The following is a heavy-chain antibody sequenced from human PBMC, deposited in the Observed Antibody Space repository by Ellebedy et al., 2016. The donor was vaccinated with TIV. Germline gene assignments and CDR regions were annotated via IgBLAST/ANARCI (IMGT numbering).Heavy chain of an antibody. CDR3: ARVSYGMDV. CDR1: GGSFSGYY. V-gene: IGHV4-34*01. CDR2: INHSGST. D-gene: IGHD2-21*01. J-gene: IGHJ6*02. Sequence: SQTLSLTCXVYGGSFSGYYWSWIRQPPGKGLEWIGEINHSGSTNYNPSLKSRVTISVDTSKNQFSLKLSSVTAADTAVYYCARVSYGMDVWGQGTTVTVSS.